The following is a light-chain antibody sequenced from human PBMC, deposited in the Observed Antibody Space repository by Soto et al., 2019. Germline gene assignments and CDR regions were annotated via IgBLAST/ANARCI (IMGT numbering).Light chain of an antibody. V-gene: IGLV1-40*01. J-gene: IGLJ2*01. CDR1: SSNIGAGYD. Sequence: QSVLTQPPSVSGGPGQRVTISCTGRSSNIGAGYDVHWYQQLPGTAPKLLIYGNSNRPSGVPDRFSGSKSGTSASLAITGLQAADEADYYCQSYDSSLSGSVVFGGGTKLTVL. CDR3: QSYDSSLSGSVV. CDR2: GNS.